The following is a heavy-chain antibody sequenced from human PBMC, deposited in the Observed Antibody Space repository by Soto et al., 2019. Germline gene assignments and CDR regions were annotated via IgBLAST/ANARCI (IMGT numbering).Heavy chain of an antibody. CDR1: GYSFTSYW. Sequence: GESLKISCKGSGYSFTSYWIGWVRQMPGKGLEWMGIIYPGDSDTRYSPSFQGQVTISADKSISTAYLQWSSLKASDTAMYYCARRDDILTGYSNWFDPWGQGTLVTISS. J-gene: IGHJ5*02. V-gene: IGHV5-51*01. CDR2: IYPGDSDT. CDR3: ARRDDILTGYSNWFDP. D-gene: IGHD3-9*01.